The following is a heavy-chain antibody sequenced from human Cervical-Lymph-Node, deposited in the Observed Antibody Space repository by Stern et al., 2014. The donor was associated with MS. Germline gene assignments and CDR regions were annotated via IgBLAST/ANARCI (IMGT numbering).Heavy chain of an antibody. CDR2: IHDSGST. CDR1: GGSISSSGYY. D-gene: IGHD1-26*01. J-gene: IGHJ5*02. CDR3: ATTRWDLFTWNWFDP. V-gene: IGHV4-61*02. Sequence: VQLVESGPGLVKPSQTLSLTCTVSGGSISSSGYYWSWIRQPAGKGREWIGRIHDSGSTYYNPSLKSRVTISMDTAKNQFSLKLPSVTAADTAVYYCATTRWDLFTWNWFDPWGQGTLVTVSS.